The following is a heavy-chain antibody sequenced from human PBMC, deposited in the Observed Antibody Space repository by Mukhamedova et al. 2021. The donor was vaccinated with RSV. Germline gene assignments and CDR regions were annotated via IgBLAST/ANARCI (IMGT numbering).Heavy chain of an antibody. D-gene: IGHD6-13*01. V-gene: IGHV4-4*09. J-gene: IGHJ4*02. Sequence: STNYNPSLKSRVTISVDTSKNQFSLKLSSVTAADTAVYYWARPKIAAAGEPLYYFDYWGQGTRVTV. CDR2: ST. CDR3: ARPKIAAAGEPLYYFDY.